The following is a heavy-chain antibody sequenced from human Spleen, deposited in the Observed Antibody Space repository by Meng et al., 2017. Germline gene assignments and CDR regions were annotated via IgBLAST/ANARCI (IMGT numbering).Heavy chain of an antibody. D-gene: IGHD1-26*01. CDR3: ASYYLGCY. V-gene: IGHV1-2*06. CDR1: GYTFTGYY. J-gene: IGHJ4*02. Sequence: HVQLVQSGAEVKNPGASVNVSCKASGYTFTGYYMHWVRQAPGQGLEWIGRINPNSGGTNYAQKFQGRVTMTRDTSTSTAYMELSRLRSDDTAIYYCASYYLGCYWGQGTLVTVSS. CDR2: INPNSGGT.